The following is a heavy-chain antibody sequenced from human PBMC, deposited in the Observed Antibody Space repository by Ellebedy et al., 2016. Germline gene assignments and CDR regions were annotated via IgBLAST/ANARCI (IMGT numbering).Heavy chain of an antibody. CDR3: ARDLPYSSGWYFDY. Sequence: SETLSLXCTVSGYSISSGYYWGWTRQPPGKGLEWIGSIYHSGSTYYNPSLKSRVTISVDTSKNQFSLKLSSVTAADTAVYYCARDLPYSSGWYFDYWGQGTLVTVSS. D-gene: IGHD6-19*01. V-gene: IGHV4-38-2*02. CDR2: IYHSGST. CDR1: GYSISSGYY. J-gene: IGHJ4*02.